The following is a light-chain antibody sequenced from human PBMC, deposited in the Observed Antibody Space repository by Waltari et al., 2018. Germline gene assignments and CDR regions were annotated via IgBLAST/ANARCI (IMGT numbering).Light chain of an antibody. J-gene: IGKJ5*01. CDR3: QQSYSAPFT. CDR1: RGIDAY. Sequence: TCRASRGIDAYLNWYQQQPGKAPKLLIYDASTLQRGVPTRFSGGGIGTDFSLTISDLQPEDFATYFCQQSYSAPFTFGRGTRLE. CDR2: DAS. V-gene: IGKV1-39*01.